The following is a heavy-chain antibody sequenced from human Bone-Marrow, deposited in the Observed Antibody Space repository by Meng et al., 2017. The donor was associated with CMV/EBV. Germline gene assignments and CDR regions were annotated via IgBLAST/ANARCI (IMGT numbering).Heavy chain of an antibody. J-gene: IGHJ4*02. CDR3: ARGTVGSSWYVSY. Sequence: LSLTCAASGFTFSSYEMNWVRQAPGKGLEWVSYISSSGSTIYYADSVKGRFTISRDNAKNSLYLQMNGLRAEDTAVYYGARGTVGSSWYVSYWGQGTLVTVSS. D-gene: IGHD6-13*01. V-gene: IGHV3-48*03. CDR2: ISSSGSTI. CDR1: GFTFSSYE.